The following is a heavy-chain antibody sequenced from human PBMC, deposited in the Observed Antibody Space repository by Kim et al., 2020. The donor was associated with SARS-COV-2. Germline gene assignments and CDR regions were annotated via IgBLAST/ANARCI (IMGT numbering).Heavy chain of an antibody. V-gene: IGHV4-39*01. D-gene: IGHD3-16*01. J-gene: IGHJ3*02. CDR3: ARYHDYVWGGDAFDI. Sequence: PSLKSRVTLSVDTYKNQFSLELSSVTAAGTAVYYCARYHDYVWGGDAFDIWGQGTMVTVSS.